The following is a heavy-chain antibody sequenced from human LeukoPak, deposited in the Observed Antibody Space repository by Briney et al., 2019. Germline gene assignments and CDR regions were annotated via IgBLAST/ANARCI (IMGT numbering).Heavy chain of an antibody. V-gene: IGHV3-21*04. Sequence: SGGSLRLSCAASGFTFSSYSMNWVRQAPGKGLEWVSSISSSSSYIYYADSVKGRFTISRDNSKNTLYLQMNSLRAEDTAVYYCAKLRGATINAWYFDYWGQGTLVTVSS. CDR2: ISSSSSYI. J-gene: IGHJ4*02. D-gene: IGHD5-12*01. CDR3: AKLRGATINAWYFDY. CDR1: GFTFSSYS.